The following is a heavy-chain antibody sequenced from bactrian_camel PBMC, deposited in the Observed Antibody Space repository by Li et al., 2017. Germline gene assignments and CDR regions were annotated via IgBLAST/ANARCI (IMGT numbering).Heavy chain of an antibody. V-gene: IGHV3S1*01. CDR3: ATDGSCHYLRFGY. CDR1: GYTYSTDC. Sequence: QVQLVESGGGSVQAGGSLRLSCAASGYTYSTDCMGWVRQAPGNEREGVATMYTGGRATYYADAVQGRFTISQDNAKNTVYLQIDNLKSDDTAMYYCATDGSCHYLRFGYWGQGTQVTVS. J-gene: IGHJ6*01. CDR2: MYTGGRAT. D-gene: IGHD2*01.